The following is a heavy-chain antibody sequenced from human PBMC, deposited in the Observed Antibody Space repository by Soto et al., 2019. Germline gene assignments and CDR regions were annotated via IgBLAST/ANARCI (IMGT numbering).Heavy chain of an antibody. CDR1: GFTFSSYG. CDR2: ISYDGSNK. D-gene: IGHD3-22*01. Sequence: QVQLVESGGGVVQPGRSLRLSCAASGFTFSSYGMHWVRQAPGKGLEWVAVISYDGSNKYYADSVKGRFTISRDNSKNTLYLQMNSMRAEDKAVYYCAKGNYYDSSGYYYWNAFDIWGQGTMVTVSS. J-gene: IGHJ3*02. V-gene: IGHV3-30*18. CDR3: AKGNYYDSSGYYYWNAFDI.